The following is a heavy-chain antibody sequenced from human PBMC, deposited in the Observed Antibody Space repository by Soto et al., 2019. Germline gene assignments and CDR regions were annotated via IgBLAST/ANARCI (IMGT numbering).Heavy chain of an antibody. V-gene: IGHV4-59*08. Sequence: SETLSLTCTVSGGSISRYYWSWIRQPPGKGLEWIGYIYYSGSTNYNPSLKSRVTISVDTSKNQFSLKLSSVTAADTAVYYCARLPLGPVWGQGTLVTVSS. CDR1: GGSISRYY. CDR2: IYYSGST. D-gene: IGHD3-16*02. J-gene: IGHJ4*02. CDR3: ARLPLGPV.